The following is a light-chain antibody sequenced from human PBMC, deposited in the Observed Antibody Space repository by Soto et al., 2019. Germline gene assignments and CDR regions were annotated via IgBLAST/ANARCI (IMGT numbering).Light chain of an antibody. CDR2: GAF. V-gene: IGKV3-11*01. CDR1: PSVTNF. Sequence: IVLTQSPATLSLSPGERATLSCRASPSVTNFLAWYQQKPGQAPRLLIYGAFNRATGIPARFSGSGSGTDFTLTISSREPEYDSTYYCQQRKFGTPLTFG. J-gene: IGKJ1*01. CDR3: QQRKFGTPLT.